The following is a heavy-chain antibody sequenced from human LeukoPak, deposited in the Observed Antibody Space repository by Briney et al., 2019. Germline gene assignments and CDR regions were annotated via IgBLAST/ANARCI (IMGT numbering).Heavy chain of an antibody. J-gene: IGHJ4*02. V-gene: IGHV1-69*06. CDR2: IIPIFGTA. CDR1: GGTFSSYA. Sequence: ASVKVSCKASGGTFSSYAISWVRQAPGQGLEWMGGIIPIFGTANYAQKFQGRVTITADKSTSTAYMELSSLRSEDTAVYYCARDGITIFEVVTPPSYFDYWGQGTLVTVSS. D-gene: IGHD3-3*01. CDR3: ARDGITIFEVVTPPSYFDY.